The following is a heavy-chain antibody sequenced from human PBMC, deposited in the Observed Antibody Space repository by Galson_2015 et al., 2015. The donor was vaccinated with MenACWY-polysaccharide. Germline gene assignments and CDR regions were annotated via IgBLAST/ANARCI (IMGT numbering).Heavy chain of an antibody. D-gene: IGHD6-6*01. Sequence: SLRLSCAASGFTFSSYGMHWVRQAPGKGLEWVAVIWYDGSNKYYADSVKGRFTISRDNSKNTLYLQMNSLRAEDTAVYYCAKKPSSSRYYFDYWGQGTLVTVSS. CDR3: AKKPSSSRYYFDY. J-gene: IGHJ4*02. V-gene: IGHV3-33*06. CDR2: IWYDGSNK. CDR1: GFTFSSYG.